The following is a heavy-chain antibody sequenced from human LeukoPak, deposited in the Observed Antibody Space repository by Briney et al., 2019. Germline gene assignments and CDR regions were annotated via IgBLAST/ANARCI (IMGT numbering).Heavy chain of an antibody. J-gene: IGHJ6*03. CDR3: ARDRVDTPPGDYYYYYYMDV. D-gene: IGHD5-18*01. Sequence: PSETLSLTCTVSGGSISSGSYYWSWIRQPAGKGLEWIGRIYTSGSTNYNPSLKSRVTISVDTSKNQFSLKLSSVTAADTAVYYCARDRVDTPPGDYYYYYYMDVWGKGTTVTISS. CDR2: IYTSGST. V-gene: IGHV4-61*02. CDR1: GGSISSGSYY.